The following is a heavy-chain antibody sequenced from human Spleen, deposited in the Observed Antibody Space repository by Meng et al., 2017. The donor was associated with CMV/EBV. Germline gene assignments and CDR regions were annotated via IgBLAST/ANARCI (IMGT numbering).Heavy chain of an antibody. CDR2: IYRSGST. CDR3: ARTQRIAAAEPIDY. V-gene: IGHV4-30-4*08. Sequence: SETLSLTCTVSGASISSGDYHWTWIRQPPGKGLGWIGYIYRSGSTYYNPSLKSRVTISVDTSKNQFSLKLSSVTAADTAVYYCARTQRIAAAEPIDYWGQGTLVTVSS. J-gene: IGHJ4*02. CDR1: GASISSGDYH. D-gene: IGHD6-13*01.